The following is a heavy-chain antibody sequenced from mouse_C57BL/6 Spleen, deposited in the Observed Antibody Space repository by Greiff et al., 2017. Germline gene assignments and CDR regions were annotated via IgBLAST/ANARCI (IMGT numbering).Heavy chain of an antibody. CDR1: GFTFSSYA. V-gene: IGHV5-4*03. CDR3: ARGSFNYYGSSYRYFDV. J-gene: IGHJ1*03. Sequence: EVKLVESGGGLVKPGGSLKLSCAASGFTFSSYAMSWVRQTPEKRLEWVATISDGGSYTYYPDNVKGRFTISRDNAKNNLYLQMSHLKSEDTAMYYCARGSFNYYGSSYRYFDVWGTGTTVTVSS. D-gene: IGHD1-1*01. CDR2: ISDGGSYT.